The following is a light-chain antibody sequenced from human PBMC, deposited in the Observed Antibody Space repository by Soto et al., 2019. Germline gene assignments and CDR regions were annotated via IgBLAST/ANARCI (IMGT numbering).Light chain of an antibody. Sequence: EIVLTQSPATLSVSPGERATPSCRASQSVSSSYLAWYQQKPGQAPRLLIYGASTRATGSPDRFSASGSATEFTLTISSLLSEDFAVYYCQQYNDWPRTFGQGTKVDIK. CDR3: QQYNDWPRT. V-gene: IGKV3-15*01. J-gene: IGKJ1*01. CDR2: GAS. CDR1: QSVSSSY.